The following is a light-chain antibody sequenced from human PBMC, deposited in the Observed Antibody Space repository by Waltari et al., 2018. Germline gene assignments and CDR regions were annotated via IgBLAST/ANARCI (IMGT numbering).Light chain of an antibody. CDR1: ASNIGVQT. Sequence: QSVLTQPPSASGTPGQTVTISCSGSASNIGVQTVLWYQQVPGTAPKLLIYSNNQRPSGVPDRFSGSKSGTSASLAISGLQSEDEAVYYCAPWDNSLNGPVFGGGTKLTVL. V-gene: IGLV1-44*01. CDR3: APWDNSLNGPV. CDR2: SNN. J-gene: IGLJ2*01.